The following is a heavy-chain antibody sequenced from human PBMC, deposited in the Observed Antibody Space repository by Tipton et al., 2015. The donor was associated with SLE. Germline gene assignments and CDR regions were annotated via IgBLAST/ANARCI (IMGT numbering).Heavy chain of an antibody. CDR2: INHSGST. Sequence: TLSLTCTVSGGSISSSSYYWSWIRQPPGKGLEWIGEINHSGSTNYNPSLKSRVTISVDTSKNQFSLKLSSVTAADTAVYYCAREVISQPFDLWGRGTLVTVSS. CDR3: AREVISQPFDL. CDR1: GGSISSSSYY. V-gene: IGHV4-39*07. J-gene: IGHJ2*01. D-gene: IGHD2-21*01.